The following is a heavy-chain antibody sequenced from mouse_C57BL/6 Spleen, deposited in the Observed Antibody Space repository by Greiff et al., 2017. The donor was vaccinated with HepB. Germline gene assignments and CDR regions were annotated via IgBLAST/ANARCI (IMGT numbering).Heavy chain of an antibody. CDR1: GFSLTSYG. CDR2: IWSGGST. CDR3: ARNSGYGNYGYYAMDY. D-gene: IGHD2-1*01. J-gene: IGHJ4*01. Sequence: VMLVESGPGLVQPSQSLSITCTVSGFSLTSYGVHWVRQSPGKGLEWLGVIWSGGSTDYNAAFISRLSISKDNSKSQVFFKMNSLQADDTAIYYCARNSGYGNYGYYAMDYWGQGTSVTVSS. V-gene: IGHV2-2*01.